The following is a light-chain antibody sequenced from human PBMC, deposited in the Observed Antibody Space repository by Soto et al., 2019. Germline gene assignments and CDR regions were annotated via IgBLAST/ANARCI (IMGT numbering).Light chain of an antibody. V-gene: IGKV3-20*01. CDR1: QSVSSSY. CDR3: QQYGSSPLYT. Sequence: EIVLTQAPGTRSLSPGERATLSCRASQSVSSSYLAWYQQKPGQAPRLLIYGASSRATGIPDRFSGSGSGTDFTLTISRLEPEGFAVYYCQQYGSSPLYTFGQGTKLEIK. CDR2: GAS. J-gene: IGKJ2*01.